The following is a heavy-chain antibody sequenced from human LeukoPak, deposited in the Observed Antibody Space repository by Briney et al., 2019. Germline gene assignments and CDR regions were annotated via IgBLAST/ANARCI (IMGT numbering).Heavy chain of an antibody. CDR1: GGSISSGGYY. D-gene: IGHD2-2*01. CDR3: ARDLPLLVPAAIGNWFDP. Sequence: SQTLSLTCTVSGGSISSGGYYWSWIRQHPGKGLEWIGYIYYSGSTSYSPSLESRVTISADTSQNQFSLKLRSVTAADTAVYYCARDLPLLVPAAIGNWFDPWGQGTLVTVSS. CDR2: IYYSGST. J-gene: IGHJ5*02. V-gene: IGHV4-31*03.